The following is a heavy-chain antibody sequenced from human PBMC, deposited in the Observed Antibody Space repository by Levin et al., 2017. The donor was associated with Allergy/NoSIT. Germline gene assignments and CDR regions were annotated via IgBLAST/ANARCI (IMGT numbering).Heavy chain of an antibody. Sequence: LRLSCSVSGGSISGGDYYWSWLRQPPGKGLEWIGYISYSGSTYYSPSLKSRVRMSVETSKNQFSLKLSSVIAADTAVYFCARGGGLWFGEWNTFDYWGQGTLVTVSS. V-gene: IGHV4-30-4*01. CDR3: ARGGGLWFGEWNTFDY. CDR1: GGSISGGDYY. CDR2: ISYSGST. J-gene: IGHJ4*02. D-gene: IGHD3-10*01.